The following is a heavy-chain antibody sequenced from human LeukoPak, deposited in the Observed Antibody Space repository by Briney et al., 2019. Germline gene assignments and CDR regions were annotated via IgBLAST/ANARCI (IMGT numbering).Heavy chain of an antibody. CDR1: GFTFSNYG. CDR2: TSYDGSKK. V-gene: IGHV3-30*18. Sequence: GGSLRLSCAASGFTFSNYGMHWVRQAPGKGLEWVAFTSYDGSKKYYADSVKGRLTISRDNAKNTLYLQMNTLRAEDTAVYYCAKRAGYSSAWNAADYWGQGTLVTVSS. J-gene: IGHJ4*02. CDR3: AKRAGYSSAWNAADY. D-gene: IGHD6-19*01.